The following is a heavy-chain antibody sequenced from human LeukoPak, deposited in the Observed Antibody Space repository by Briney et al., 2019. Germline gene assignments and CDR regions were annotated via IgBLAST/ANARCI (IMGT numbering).Heavy chain of an antibody. V-gene: IGHV3-15*01. CDR2: IKSKTDGGTT. CDR3: TTCSTTSCYVWGHAFDI. Sequence: GGSLRLSCAASGFTFSNAWMSWVRQAPGEGLEWIGRIKSKTDGGTTDYSAPVEGRFTISRDESQNTVYLQMNSLKTEDTAVYYCTTCSTTSCYVWGHAFDIWGQGTMVTVSS. D-gene: IGHD2-2*01. J-gene: IGHJ3*02. CDR1: GFTFSNAW.